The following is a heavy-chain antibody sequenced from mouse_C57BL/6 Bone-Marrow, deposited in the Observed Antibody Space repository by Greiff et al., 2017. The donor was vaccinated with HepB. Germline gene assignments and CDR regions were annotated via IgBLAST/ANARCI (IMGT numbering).Heavy chain of an antibody. V-gene: IGHV1-50*01. J-gene: IGHJ2*01. CDR1: GYTFTSYW. CDR3: ARKGDY. CDR2: IDPSDSYT. Sequence: QQPGAELVKPGASVKLSCKASGYTFTSYWMQWVKQRPGQGLEWIGEIDPSDSYTNYNQKFKGKATLTVDISSSTSYMQLSSLTSEDSAVYYCARKGDYWGQGTTLTVSS.